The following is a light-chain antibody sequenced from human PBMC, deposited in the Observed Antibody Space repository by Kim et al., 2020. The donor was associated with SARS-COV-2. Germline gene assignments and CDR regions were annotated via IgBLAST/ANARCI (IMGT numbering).Light chain of an antibody. CDR1: SSNIESNY. J-gene: IGLJ3*02. CDR2: RSN. Sequence: GQRVTSSCSGSSSNIESNYVFWYRQDPGTAPKVLIYRSNQRPSGVPDRFSGSKSGTSASLAISGLRSEDEADYYCAAWDDSLSGRVFGGGTQLTVL. CDR3: AAWDDSLSGRV. V-gene: IGLV1-47*01.